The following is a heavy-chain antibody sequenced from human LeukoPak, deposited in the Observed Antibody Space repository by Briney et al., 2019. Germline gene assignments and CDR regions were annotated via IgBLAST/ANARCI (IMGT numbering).Heavy chain of an antibody. J-gene: IGHJ5*02. CDR2: PSPSWST. D-gene: IGHD2/OR15-2a*01. Sequence: SETLSLTCTVSGXSITSSNYYWGWIRQPPGKGPKWIGTPSPSWSTYYTPSLKSRVTISVDTSKSQFSLRLSSVTAADTAVYYCATYMVGTTNAPWGQGTLVTVSS. V-gene: IGHV4-39*01. CDR1: GXSITSSNYY. CDR3: ATYMVGTTNAP.